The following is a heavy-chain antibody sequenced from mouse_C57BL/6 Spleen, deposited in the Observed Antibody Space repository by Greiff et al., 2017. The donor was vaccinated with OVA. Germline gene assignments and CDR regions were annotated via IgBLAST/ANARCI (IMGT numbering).Heavy chain of an antibody. CDR2: IDPSDSYT. CDR1: GYTFTSYW. J-gene: IGHJ1*03. V-gene: IGHV1-69*01. Sequence: QVQLQQPGAELVMPGASVKLSCKASGYTFTSYWMHWVKQRPGQGLEWIGEIDPSDSYTNYNQKFKGKSTLTVDKSSSTAYMQLSSLTSEDSAVYYCARRGIYYYGSSPWYFDVWGTGTTVTVSS. CDR3: ARRGIYYYGSSPWYFDV. D-gene: IGHD1-1*01.